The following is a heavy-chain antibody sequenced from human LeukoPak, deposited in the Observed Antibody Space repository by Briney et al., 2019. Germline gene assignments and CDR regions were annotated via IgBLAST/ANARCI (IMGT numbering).Heavy chain of an antibody. Sequence: GGSLRLSCAAPGFTFSSYGMHWVRQAPGKGLEWVAVISYDGSNKYYADSVKGRFTISRDNSKNTLYLQMNSLRAEDTAVYYCAKEFRGGSSWYFRSNYYYGMDVWGQGTTVTVSS. V-gene: IGHV3-30*18. CDR3: AKEFRGGSSWYFRSNYYYGMDV. D-gene: IGHD6-13*01. CDR1: GFTFSSYG. J-gene: IGHJ6*02. CDR2: ISYDGSNK.